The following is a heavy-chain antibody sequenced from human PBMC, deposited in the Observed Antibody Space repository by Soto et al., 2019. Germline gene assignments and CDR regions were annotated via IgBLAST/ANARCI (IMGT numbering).Heavy chain of an antibody. CDR2: INHIGSI. Sequence: QVQLQQWGAGLLKPSESLSLTCAVYGGSFSGYYWSWIRQPPGKGLEWIGEINHIGSINYNPSLKCRDTISVDTSKNQFSLTVISLTAADTAVYYCARVAALNRGPYRIFDLWGRGTLITVSS. J-gene: IGHJ2*01. D-gene: IGHD5-18*01. V-gene: IGHV4-34*01. CDR3: ARVAALNRGPYRIFDL. CDR1: GGSFSGYY.